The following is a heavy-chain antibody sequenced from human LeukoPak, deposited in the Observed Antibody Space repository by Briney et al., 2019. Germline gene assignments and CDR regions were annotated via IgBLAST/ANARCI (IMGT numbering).Heavy chain of an antibody. Sequence: ASVKVSCKASGYTFTGYYMHWVRQAPGQGLEWMGWINPNSGGTSYAQKFQGRVTMTRDTSISTAYMELSRLRSDDTAVYYCARDGYNWNDEGPFDYWGQGTLVTVSS. CDR1: GYTFTGYY. V-gene: IGHV1-2*02. J-gene: IGHJ4*02. D-gene: IGHD1-20*01. CDR2: INPNSGGT. CDR3: ARDGYNWNDEGPFDY.